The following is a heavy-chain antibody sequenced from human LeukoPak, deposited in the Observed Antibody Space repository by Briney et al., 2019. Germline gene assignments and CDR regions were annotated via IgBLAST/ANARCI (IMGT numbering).Heavy chain of an antibody. CDR1: GGSFSGYY. Sequence: SETLSLTCAVYGGSFSGYYWSWIRQPPGKGLESIGYVFSPGTANYNPSLKSRVTISVDTSKTQFSLKLSSVTAADTAVYYCARGVVAATSAYYFFYMDVWGTGTTVTVSS. CDR2: VFSPGTA. V-gene: IGHV4-59*01. D-gene: IGHD2-15*01. CDR3: ARGVVAATSAYYFFYMDV. J-gene: IGHJ6*03.